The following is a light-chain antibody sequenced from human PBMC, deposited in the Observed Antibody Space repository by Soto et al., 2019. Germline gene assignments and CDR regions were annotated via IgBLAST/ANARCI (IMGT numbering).Light chain of an antibody. Sequence: NFMLTQPHSVSESPGKTVTISCTRSSGSIASTYVQWYQQRPGSAPTTVIYEDNQRPSGVPDRFSGSIDSSSNSASLTISGLKTEDEADYYCQSYDSSIPVVFGGGTKLTVL. V-gene: IGLV6-57*04. CDR3: QSYDSSIPVV. CDR1: SGSIASTY. CDR2: EDN. J-gene: IGLJ2*01.